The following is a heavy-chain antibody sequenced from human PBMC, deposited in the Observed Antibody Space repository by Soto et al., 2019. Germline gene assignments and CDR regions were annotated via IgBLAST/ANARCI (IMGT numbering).Heavy chain of an antibody. CDR1: GGTFSSYA. CDR3: ARGWDTAVDYYYGMDV. V-gene: IGHV1-69*13. CDR2: IIPIFGTA. Sequence: WASVKVSCKASGGTFSSYAISWVRQAPGQGLEWMGGIIPIFGTANYAQKFQGRVTITADESTSTAYMELSSLRSEDTAVYYCARGWDTAVDYYYGMDVWGQGTTVTVSS. J-gene: IGHJ6*02. D-gene: IGHD5-18*01.